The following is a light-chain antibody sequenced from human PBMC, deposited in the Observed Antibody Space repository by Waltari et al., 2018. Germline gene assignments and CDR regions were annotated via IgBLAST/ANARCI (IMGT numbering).Light chain of an antibody. CDR3: ASWDDSMNGHWV. CDR1: ASHIGGNL. V-gene: IGLV1-44*01. J-gene: IGLJ3*02. CDR2: RSD. Sequence: QFVLTQPPSASGTPGQRVTISCSGSASHIGGNLGTWSQQLPGKAPNLLIYRSDLRPSGVPDRFSGSKSGTSASLAISGLQSEDEADYFCASWDDSMNGHWVFGGGTKVTVL.